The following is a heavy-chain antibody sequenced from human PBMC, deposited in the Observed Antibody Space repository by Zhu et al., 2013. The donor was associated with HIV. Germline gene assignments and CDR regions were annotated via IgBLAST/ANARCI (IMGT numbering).Heavy chain of an antibody. J-gene: IGHJ6*02. CDR2: IIPIFGPA. CDR1: GGTFSSYA. V-gene: IGHV1-69*06. CDR3: AGCCSSTSCQREDYYYGMDV. Sequence: QVQLVQSGAEVKKPGSSVKVSCKASGGTFSSYAISWVRQAPGQGLEWMGGIIPIFGPANYAQKFQGRVTMTRDTSISTAYMELSRLRSDDTAVYYCAGCCSSTSCQREDYYYGMDVWGQGTTVTGLL. D-gene: IGHD2-2*01.